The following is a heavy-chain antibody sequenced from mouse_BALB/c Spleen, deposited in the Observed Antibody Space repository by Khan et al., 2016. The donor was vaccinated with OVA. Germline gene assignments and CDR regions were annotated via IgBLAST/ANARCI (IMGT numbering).Heavy chain of an antibody. CDR3: ARVGYNGTMDF. CDR1: GFTFTNYG. CDR2: INTYTGEP. J-gene: IGHJ4*01. D-gene: IGHD2-14*01. Sequence: QIQLVQSGPELKKPGETVQISCKASGFTFTNYGINWVRQALGKGLKWMGWINTYTGEPTFTDDFKGRFAFSLETSASTAYLQFNSLKNEDTATYFGARVGYNGTMDFWGQGTSVTVSS. V-gene: IGHV9-3-1*01.